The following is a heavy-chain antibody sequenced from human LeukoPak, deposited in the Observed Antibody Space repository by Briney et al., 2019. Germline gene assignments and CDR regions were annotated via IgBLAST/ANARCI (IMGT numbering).Heavy chain of an antibody. V-gene: IGHV3-15*01. D-gene: IGHD2-2*01. CDR3: TTDPSLYCSSTSCYAADY. Sequence: PGGSLRLSCVASGFTFSNAWMSWVRQAPGKGLEWVGRIKSKTDGGTTDYAAPVKGRFTISRDDSKNTLYLQMNSLKTEDTAVYYCTTDPSLYCSSTSCYAADYWGQGTLVTVSS. J-gene: IGHJ4*02. CDR1: GFTFSNAW. CDR2: IKSKTDGGTT.